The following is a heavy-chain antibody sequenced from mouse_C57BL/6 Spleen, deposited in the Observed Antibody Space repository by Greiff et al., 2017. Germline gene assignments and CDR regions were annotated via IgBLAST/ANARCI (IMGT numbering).Heavy chain of an antibody. CDR2: IYPRSGNT. V-gene: IGHV1-81*01. Sequence: QVQLQQSGAELARPGASVKLSCKASGYTFTSYGISWVKQRTGQGLEWIGEIYPRSGNTYYNEKFKGKATLTADKSSSTAYMELRSLTAEDSAVYFCAGWGYSNCSYFDVWGTETTLTVSS. CDR3: AGWGYSNCSYFDV. CDR1: GYTFTSYG. J-gene: IGHJ1*03. D-gene: IGHD2-5*01.